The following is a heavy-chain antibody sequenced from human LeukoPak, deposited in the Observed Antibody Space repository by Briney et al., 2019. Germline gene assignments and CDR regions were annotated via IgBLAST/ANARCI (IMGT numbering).Heavy chain of an antibody. CDR1: GFTFSTYE. D-gene: IGHD1-26*01. CDR2: ISSNGGST. J-gene: IGHJ4*02. CDR3: ARGHVGVWELPWGFDY. Sequence: PGGSLRLSCAASGFTFSTYEMNWVRQAPGKGLEYVSAISSNGGSTYYANSVKGRFSISRDNSKNTLYLQMGSLRGEDMAVYYCARGHVGVWELPWGFDYWGQGTLVTVSS. V-gene: IGHV3-64*01.